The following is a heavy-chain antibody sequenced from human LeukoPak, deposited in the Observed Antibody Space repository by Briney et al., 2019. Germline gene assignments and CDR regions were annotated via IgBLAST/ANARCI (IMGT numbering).Heavy chain of an antibody. V-gene: IGHV4-59*01. CDR3: AREGTMVRGMSWFDP. D-gene: IGHD3-10*01. Sequence: SETLSLTCTVSGGSISSFYWSWIRQPPGKGLEWIGYIYYSGSTNYNPSLKSRVTISVDTSKNQFSLKVSSVTAADTAVYYCAREGTMVRGMSWFDPWGQGTLVTVSS. CDR1: GGSISSFY. CDR2: IYYSGST. J-gene: IGHJ5*02.